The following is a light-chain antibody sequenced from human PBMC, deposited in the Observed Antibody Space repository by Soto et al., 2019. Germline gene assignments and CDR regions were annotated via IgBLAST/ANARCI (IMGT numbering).Light chain of an antibody. CDR2: YDD. CDR1: SSNIGNNA. V-gene: IGLV1-36*01. J-gene: IGLJ2*01. Sequence: QPVLTQPPSVSEAPRQRVTISCSGSSSNIGNNAVNWYQQFPGKAPKLLIYYDDLLPSGVSDRFSGSKSGTSASLAISGLQSEDEADYYCAAWDDSLNVVVFGGGTKLTVL. CDR3: AAWDDSLNVVV.